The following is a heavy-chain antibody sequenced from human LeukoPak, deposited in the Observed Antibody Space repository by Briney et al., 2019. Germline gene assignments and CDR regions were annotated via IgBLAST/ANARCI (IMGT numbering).Heavy chain of an antibody. CDR2: ISYDGSEK. J-gene: IGHJ6*02. Sequence: PGGSLRLSCAASGFTFSSYPMHWVRQAPGKGLEWVAVISYDGSEKHYADPVKGRFTISRDNAKNSLYLQMNSLRAEDTAVYYCAREDHVWFGEQYYYYGMDVWGQGTTVTVSS. CDR1: GFTFSSYP. CDR3: AREDHVWFGEQYYYYGMDV. V-gene: IGHV3-30-3*01. D-gene: IGHD3-10*01.